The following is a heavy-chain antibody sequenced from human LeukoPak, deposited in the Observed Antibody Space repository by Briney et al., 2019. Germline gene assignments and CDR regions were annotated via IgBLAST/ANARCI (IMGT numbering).Heavy chain of an antibody. V-gene: IGHV3-48*01. CDR3: ARDPPHGMDV. CDR2: ISSTSSTI. CDR1: GFTFANYN. Sequence: GESLRLSCAASGFTFANYNFNWVRQAPGKGLEWVSYISSTSSTIYCADSMKGRFTISRDNAKNSLYLQMNSLRAEDTAVYYCARDPPHGMDVWGQGTTVTVSS. J-gene: IGHJ6*02.